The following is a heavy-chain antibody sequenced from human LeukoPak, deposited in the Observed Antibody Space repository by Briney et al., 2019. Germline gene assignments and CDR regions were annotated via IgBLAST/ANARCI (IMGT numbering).Heavy chain of an antibody. CDR2: IIPIFGTA. V-gene: IGHV1-69*01. CDR1: GGTFSSYA. D-gene: IGHD3-3*01. Sequence: SVKVSCKASGGTFSSYAISWVRQAPGQGLEWMGGIIPIFGTANYAQKFQGRVTITADESTSTAYMELSSLRSEDTAVYYCARELYDSHGAFDIWGQGTMVTVSS. CDR3: ARELYDSHGAFDI. J-gene: IGHJ3*02.